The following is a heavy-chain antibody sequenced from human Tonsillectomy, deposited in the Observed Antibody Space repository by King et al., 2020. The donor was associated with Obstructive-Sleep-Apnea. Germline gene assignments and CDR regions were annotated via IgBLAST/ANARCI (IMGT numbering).Heavy chain of an antibody. Sequence: VQLVESGAEVKKPGASVKVSCKASGYTFTGYYMHWVRQAPGQGLEWMGWINPNSGGTNYAQKFQGWVTMTRDTSISTAYMELSRLRSDDTAVYYCARESSSGYYYEPEHYFDYWGQGTLVTVSS. J-gene: IGHJ4*02. CDR3: ARESSSGYYYEPEHYFDY. CDR1: GYTFTGYY. CDR2: INPNSGGT. D-gene: IGHD3-22*01. V-gene: IGHV1-2*04.